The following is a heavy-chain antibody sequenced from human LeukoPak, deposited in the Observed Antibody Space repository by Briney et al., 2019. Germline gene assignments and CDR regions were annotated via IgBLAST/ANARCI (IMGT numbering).Heavy chain of an antibody. V-gene: IGHV3-11*03. CDR1: GFTFSDYY. CDR3: ARSYSGSFEFDP. CDR2: ISSSSSYT. Sequence: GGSLRLSCAASGFTFSDYYMSWIRQAPGKGLGWVSYISSSSSYTNYADSVKGRFTISRDNAKNSLYLQMNSLRAEDTAVYYCARSYSGSFEFDPWGQGTLVTVSS. J-gene: IGHJ5*02. D-gene: IGHD1-26*01.